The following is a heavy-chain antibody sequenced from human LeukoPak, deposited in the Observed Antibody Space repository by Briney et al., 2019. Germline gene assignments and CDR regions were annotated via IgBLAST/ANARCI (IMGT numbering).Heavy chain of an antibody. CDR3: AKDPPSGYCSGGSCSVT. Sequence: PGGSLRLSCAASGFTVSSNYMSWVRQAPGKGLEWVSGISWNSGSIGYADSVKGRFTISRDNAKNSLYLQMNSLRAEDTALYYCAKDPPSGYCSGGSCSVTWGQGTLVTVSS. D-gene: IGHD2-15*01. J-gene: IGHJ5*02. V-gene: IGHV3-9*01. CDR2: ISWNSGSI. CDR1: GFTVSSNY.